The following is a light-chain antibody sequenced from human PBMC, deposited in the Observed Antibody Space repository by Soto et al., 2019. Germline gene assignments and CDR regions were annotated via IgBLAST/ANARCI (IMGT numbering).Light chain of an antibody. CDR2: SNN. Sequence: QSVLTRPPSASGTPGQRVTISCSGTTSNVGNNAVNWYQQVPGTAPKLLIYSNNQRPSGVPARFSGSKSGTSASLAISGLQSEDEVDYYCSTWDDSLSRVIFGGGTKVTVL. V-gene: IGLV1-44*01. J-gene: IGLJ2*01. CDR3: STWDDSLSRVI. CDR1: TSNVGNNA.